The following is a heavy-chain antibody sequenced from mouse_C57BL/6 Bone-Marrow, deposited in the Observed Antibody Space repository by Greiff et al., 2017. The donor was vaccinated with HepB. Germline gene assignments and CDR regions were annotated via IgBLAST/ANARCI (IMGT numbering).Heavy chain of an antibody. J-gene: IGHJ3*01. V-gene: IGHV5-6*01. CDR2: ISSGGSYT. CDR3: ARDYEGDWFAY. CDR1: GFTFSSYG. D-gene: IGHD2-4*01. Sequence: EVQGVESGGDLVKPGGSLKLSCAASGFTFSSYGVSWVRQTPDKRLEWVATISSGGSYTYYPDSVKGRFTISRDNAKNTLYLQMSSLKSEDTAMYYCARDYEGDWFAYWGQGTLVTVSA.